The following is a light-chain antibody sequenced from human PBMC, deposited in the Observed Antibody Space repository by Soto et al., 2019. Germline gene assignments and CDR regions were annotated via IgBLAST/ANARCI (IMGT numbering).Light chain of an antibody. CDR2: GAT. CDR1: QTITTY. V-gene: IGKV1-39*01. CDR3: QQTYNTPLT. J-gene: IGKJ4*01. Sequence: DIQMTQSPSSLSASVGDRVTITCRASQTITTYLNWYQQRPGKAPKLLIFGATALQGGVPSRFSGSGSGTDFTLTISSLQPEDFATYLCQQTYNTPLTFGGGTKVEI.